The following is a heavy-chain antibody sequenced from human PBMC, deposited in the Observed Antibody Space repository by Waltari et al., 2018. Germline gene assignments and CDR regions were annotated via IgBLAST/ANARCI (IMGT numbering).Heavy chain of an antibody. J-gene: IGHJ4*02. CDR2: IGGSIGTT. V-gene: IGHV3-23*01. CDR1: GFNFNTFA. D-gene: IGHD1-7*01. Sequence: LESGGGLVQPGGSLRLSCEASGFNFNTFAMSWVRQAPGKGLKWVSAIGGSIGTTFYIGSVKGRYTIYRDNSKNTLYLQMNSLRAEDTAVYYCAKNKGFNWNYVLDYWGQGTLVTVSS. CDR3: AKNKGFNWNYVLDY.